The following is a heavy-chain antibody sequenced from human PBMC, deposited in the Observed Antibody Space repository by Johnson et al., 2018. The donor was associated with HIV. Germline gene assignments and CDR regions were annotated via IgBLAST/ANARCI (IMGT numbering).Heavy chain of an antibody. J-gene: IGHJ3*02. CDR3: VKGWTTVTTRLDAFDI. V-gene: IGHV3-9*01. Sequence: VQLVESGGVVVQPGGYLRLSCAASGFTFDDYAMHWVRQAPGKGLEWVSLISWNSGSIGYADSVKGRFTISRDNAKNSLYLQMNSLRAEDTALYYCVKGWTTVTTRLDAFDIWGQGTMVTVSS. CDR1: GFTFDDYA. CDR2: ISWNSGSI. D-gene: IGHD4-11*01.